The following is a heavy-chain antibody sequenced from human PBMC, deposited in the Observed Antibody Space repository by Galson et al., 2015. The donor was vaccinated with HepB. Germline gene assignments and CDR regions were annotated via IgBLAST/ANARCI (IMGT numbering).Heavy chain of an antibody. D-gene: IGHD2-2*01. Sequence: SLRLSCAASGFTFSSYWMSWVRQAPGKGLEWVANIKQDGSEKYYVDSVKGRFTISRDNAKNSLYLQMNSLRAEDTAVYYCARDHDCSSTSCLYYFDYWGQGTLVTVSS. V-gene: IGHV3-7*03. CDR1: GFTFSSYW. CDR2: IKQDGSEK. J-gene: IGHJ4*02. CDR3: ARDHDCSSTSCLYYFDY.